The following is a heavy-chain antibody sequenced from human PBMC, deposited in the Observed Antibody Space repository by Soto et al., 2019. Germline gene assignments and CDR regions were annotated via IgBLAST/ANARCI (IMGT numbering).Heavy chain of an antibody. CDR2: ISTSIDAT. J-gene: IGHJ4*02. D-gene: IGHD6-13*01. V-gene: IGHV3-23*01. CDR3: GKNRTVAAWNFDY. Sequence: GGSLRLSCAASGFAFSNYAMHWVRQAPGKGLEWVSSISTSIDATYYADSVKGRFTISRDDSKNTLYLQMNSLRAEDSAVYYCGKNRTVAAWNFDYWGQGTQVTVSS. CDR1: GFAFSNYA.